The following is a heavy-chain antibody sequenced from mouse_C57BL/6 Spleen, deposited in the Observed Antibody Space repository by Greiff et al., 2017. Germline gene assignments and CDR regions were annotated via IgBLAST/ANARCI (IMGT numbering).Heavy chain of an antibody. V-gene: IGHV1-52*01. D-gene: IGHD2-2*01. Sequence: QVQLQQPGAELVRPGSSVKLSCKASGYTFTSYWMHWVKQRPIQGLEWIGNIDPSDSETHYNQKFKDKATLTVDKSSSTAYMQLSSLTSEDSAVYYCARSHMVTTWYYAMDYWGQGTSDTVSS. CDR1: GYTFTSYW. J-gene: IGHJ4*01. CDR2: IDPSDSET. CDR3: ARSHMVTTWYYAMDY.